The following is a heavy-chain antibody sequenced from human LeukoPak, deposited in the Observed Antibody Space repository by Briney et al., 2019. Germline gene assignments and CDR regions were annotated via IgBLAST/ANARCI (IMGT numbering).Heavy chain of an antibody. V-gene: IGHV1-69*13. CDR1: GGTFSSYA. CDR2: IIPIFGTA. J-gene: IGHJ5*02. Sequence: WASVKGSCKASGGTFSSYAISWVRQAPGQGLEWMGGIIPIFGTANYAQKFQGRVTITADESTSTAYMELSSLRSEDTAVYYCARADCSGGSCYSSWFDPWGQGALVTVSS. D-gene: IGHD2-15*01. CDR3: ARADCSGGSCYSSWFDP.